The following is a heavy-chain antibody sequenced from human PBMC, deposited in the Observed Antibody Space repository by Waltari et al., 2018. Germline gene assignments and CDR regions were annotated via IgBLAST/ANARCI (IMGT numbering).Heavy chain of an antibody. CDR1: GFTVSRKY. D-gene: IGHD6-19*01. V-gene: IGHV3-53*01. CDR2: IHSDGKT. J-gene: IGHJ5*02. CDR3: TSGWGFDP. Sequence: EVQLVESGGGLIQPGGSLSLSCAASGFTVSRKYMSWVRQAPGKGLEWVSLIHSDGKTYYADSAKGRFTISRDNFKNTLYLQMNSLRAEDTAVYYCTSGWGFDPWGQGTLVAVSS.